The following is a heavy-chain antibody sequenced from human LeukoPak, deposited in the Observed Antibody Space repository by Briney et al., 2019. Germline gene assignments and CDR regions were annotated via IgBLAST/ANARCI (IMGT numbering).Heavy chain of an antibody. CDR3: TRDSMRFLECLSTPDYFDY. J-gene: IGHJ4*02. D-gene: IGHD3-3*01. CDR1: GFTFVDYA. Sequence: PGRSLRLSCTASGFTFVDYAMSWVRQAPGKGVEWVGFIRSKAYGGTTEYAASVKGRFTISRDDSKSIAYLQMNSLKTEDTAVYYCTRDSMRFLECLSTPDYFDYWGQGNLVTVSS. CDR2: IRSKAYGGTT. V-gene: IGHV3-49*04.